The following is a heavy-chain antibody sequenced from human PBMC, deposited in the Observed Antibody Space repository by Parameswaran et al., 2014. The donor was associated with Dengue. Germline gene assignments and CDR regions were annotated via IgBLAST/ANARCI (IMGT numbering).Heavy chain of an antibody. V-gene: IGHV1-69*01. CDR3: ARGVVTAIYYYYYYGMDV. CDR2: IIPIFGTA. Sequence: WVRQAPGQGLEWMGGIIPIFGTANYAQKFQGRVTITADESTSTAYMELSSLRSEDTAVYYCARGVVTAIYYYYYYGMDVWGQGTTVTVSS. J-gene: IGHJ6*02. D-gene: IGHD2-21*02.